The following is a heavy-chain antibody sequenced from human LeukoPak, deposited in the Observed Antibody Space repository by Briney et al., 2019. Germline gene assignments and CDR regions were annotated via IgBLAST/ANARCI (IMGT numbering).Heavy chain of an antibody. CDR2: IYYSGSA. Sequence: SETLSLTCTVSGGSISSSSYYWGWIRQPPGKGLEWIGSIYYSGSAYYNPSLKSRVTISVDTSKNQFSLRLSSVTAADTAVYYCARDEYSSSPISTGLIQHWGQGTLVTVSS. CDR3: ARDEYSSSPISTGLIQH. D-gene: IGHD6-13*01. J-gene: IGHJ1*01. V-gene: IGHV4-39*07. CDR1: GGSISSSSYY.